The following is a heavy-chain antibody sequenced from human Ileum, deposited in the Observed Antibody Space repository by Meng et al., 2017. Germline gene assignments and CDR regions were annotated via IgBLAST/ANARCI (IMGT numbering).Heavy chain of an antibody. CDR2: SNPGGGST. CDR1: EYSFSNYY. Sequence: QVQLVQAGAEVKKPGASVKGSCKSFEYSFSNYYLHWMRQAPGQGLEWLGVSNPGGGSTNYAQKFQGRVTMTRDTSANTVYMELGSLKSEDTAVYYCVREFTGGYFDYWGQGTLVTVSS. D-gene: IGHD3-16*01. J-gene: IGHJ4*02. CDR3: VREFTGGYFDY. V-gene: IGHV1-46*01.